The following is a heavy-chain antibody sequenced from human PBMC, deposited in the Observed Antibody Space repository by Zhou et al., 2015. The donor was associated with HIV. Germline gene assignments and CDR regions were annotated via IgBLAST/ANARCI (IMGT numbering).Heavy chain of an antibody. D-gene: IGHD3-9*01. J-gene: IGHJ4*02. CDR2: IIPIFGTA. CDR1: GGTFSSYA. Sequence: QVQLVQSGAEVKKPGSSVKVSCKASGGTFSSYAISWVRQAPGQGLEWMGGIIPIFGTANYAQKFQGRVTITADESTSTAYMELSSLRSEDTAVYYCARRPLFDWLRPPVLSGWTTXGQGTLVTVSS. CDR3: ARRPLFDWLRPPVLSGWTT. V-gene: IGHV1-69*01.